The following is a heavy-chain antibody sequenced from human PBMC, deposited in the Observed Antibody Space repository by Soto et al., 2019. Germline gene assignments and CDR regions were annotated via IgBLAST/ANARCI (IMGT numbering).Heavy chain of an antibody. D-gene: IGHD2-15*01. V-gene: IGHV3-23*01. J-gene: IGHJ4*02. CDR2: ISVDSTRT. Sequence: VKLLESGGGLVQPGGSLRLSCAASGFIFNTFEMSWVRQAPGRGLEWVSFISVDSTRTYYADAVKGRFTISRDDSKYTLYLQMNGLPPEATAVYAGGKGGWLAFGGRGTLVTASS. CDR1: GFIFNTFE. CDR3: GKGGWLAF.